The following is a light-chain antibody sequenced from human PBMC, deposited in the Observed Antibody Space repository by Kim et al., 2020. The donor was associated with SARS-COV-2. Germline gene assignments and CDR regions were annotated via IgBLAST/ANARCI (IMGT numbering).Light chain of an antibody. CDR2: DVS. Sequence: QSALTQPPSVSGSPGQSISISCTGSSSDVAAYYYVSWYQQHPGKAPKLMIHDVSDRPSGVSNRSSGSKSGNTASLTISGLEAEDEADYYCSSYTGTTSVFGGGTQLTVL. CDR3: SSYTGTTSV. V-gene: IGLV2-14*03. J-gene: IGLJ3*02. CDR1: SSDVAAYYY.